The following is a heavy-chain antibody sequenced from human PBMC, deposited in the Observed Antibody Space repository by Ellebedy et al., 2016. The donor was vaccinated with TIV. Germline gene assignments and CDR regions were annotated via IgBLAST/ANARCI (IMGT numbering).Heavy chain of an antibody. Sequence: GGSLRLXCAASGFTLSTYNMNWVRQAPGKGLEWVSSISSSSSYIYYADSVKGRFTISRDNAKNSLYLQMNSLRAEDTAVYYCAREIYDSNGMDVWGQGTTVTVSS. V-gene: IGHV3-21*01. CDR3: AREIYDSNGMDV. CDR2: ISSSSSYI. CDR1: GFTLSTYN. J-gene: IGHJ6*02. D-gene: IGHD3-22*01.